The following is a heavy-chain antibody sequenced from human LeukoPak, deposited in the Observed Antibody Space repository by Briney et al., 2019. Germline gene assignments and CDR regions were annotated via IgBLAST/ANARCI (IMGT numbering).Heavy chain of an antibody. CDR1: GFTFSKAW. J-gene: IGHJ6*03. CDR3: ARSPSSVVTPPYYYYYMDV. V-gene: IGHV3-11*04. Sequence: GGSLRLSCVASGFTFSKAWMSWIRQAPGKGLEWVSYISSSGSTIYYADSVKGRFTISRDNAKNSLYLQMNSLRAEDTAVYYCARSPSSVVTPPYYYYYMDVWGKGTTVTVSS. CDR2: ISSSGSTI. D-gene: IGHD4-23*01.